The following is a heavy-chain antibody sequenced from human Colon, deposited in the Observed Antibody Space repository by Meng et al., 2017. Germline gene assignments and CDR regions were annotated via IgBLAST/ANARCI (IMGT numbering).Heavy chain of an antibody. CDR1: GFTISTYW. J-gene: IGHJ4*02. CDR2: TSRDGSDT. Sequence: EVQMVESGGGLVHPGVSLRLSVVASGFTISTYWLHWVRQAPGKGLVWVSRTSRDGSDTVYADSVKGRFTMSRDNAKNTLYLQMNSLRAEDTAVYYCAAAWELLPPGYWGQGTLVTVSS. D-gene: IGHD1-26*01. V-gene: IGHV3-74*01. CDR3: AAAWELLPPGY.